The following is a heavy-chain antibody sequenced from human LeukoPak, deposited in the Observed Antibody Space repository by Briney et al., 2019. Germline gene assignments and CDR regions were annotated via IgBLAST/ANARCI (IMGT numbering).Heavy chain of an antibody. D-gene: IGHD6-13*01. J-gene: IGHJ4*02. Sequence: SETLSLTCAVYGGSFSGYYWSWIRQPPGKGLEWIGEINHSGSTNYNPSLKSRVTISVDTSKNQFSLKLSSVTAADTAVYYCARDTYSSSWYDWGQGTLVTVSS. CDR2: INHSGST. V-gene: IGHV4-34*01. CDR1: GGSFSGYY. CDR3: ARDTYSSSWYD.